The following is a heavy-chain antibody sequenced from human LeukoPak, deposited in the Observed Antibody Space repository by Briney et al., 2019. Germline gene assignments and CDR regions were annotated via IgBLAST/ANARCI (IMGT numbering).Heavy chain of an antibody. Sequence: ASVKVSCKASGRTFISYAISWVRQAPGQGLEWMGRIIPILGIANYAQKFQGRVTITADKSTSTAYMELSSLRSEDTAVYYCAREDCSSTSCYRVNWFDHWGQGTLVTVSS. J-gene: IGHJ5*02. CDR3: AREDCSSTSCYRVNWFDH. CDR2: IIPILGIA. CDR1: GRTFISYA. V-gene: IGHV1-69*04. D-gene: IGHD2-2*01.